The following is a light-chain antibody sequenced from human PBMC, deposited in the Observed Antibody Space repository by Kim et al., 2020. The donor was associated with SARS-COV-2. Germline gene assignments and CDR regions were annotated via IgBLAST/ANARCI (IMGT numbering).Light chain of an antibody. V-gene: IGKV1-39*01. CDR2: AAS. CDR3: QQSHTSPLT. CDR1: QSISNY. Sequence: ASVGDRVTITCRSSQSISNYLNWYQQRPGRAPKLLIYAASNLESGVPSRFSGSGSGTDFTLTISSLQAADFATYYCQQSHTSPLTFGGGTKVDIK. J-gene: IGKJ4*01.